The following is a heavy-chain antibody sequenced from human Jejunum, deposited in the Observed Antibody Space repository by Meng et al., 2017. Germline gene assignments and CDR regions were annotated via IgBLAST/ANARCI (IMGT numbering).Heavy chain of an antibody. Sequence: SDTLSLTCAVYGWSFIGYYWSWIRQSPGKGLEWIGEINHRGSTNYNPSLRSRITISVDTSKNQFSLKLSSVTAGDAAVYYCAREGWANFYNSRGYYWDFWGQGTLVTVSS. CDR1: GWSFIGYY. CDR2: INHRGST. D-gene: IGHD3-22*01. J-gene: IGHJ4*02. V-gene: IGHV4-34*01. CDR3: AREGWANFYNSRGYYWDF.